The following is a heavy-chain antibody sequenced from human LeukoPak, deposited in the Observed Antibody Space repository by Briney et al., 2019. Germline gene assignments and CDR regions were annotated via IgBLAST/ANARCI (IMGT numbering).Heavy chain of an antibody. CDR3: AKRQYYYDSSGPRYYFDY. D-gene: IGHD3-22*01. CDR1: GFTVSNNY. CDR2: IYSGGST. Sequence: GGSLRLSCAASGFTVSNNYMNWVRQAPGKGLEWVSIIYSGGSTDYADSVKGRFTISRDNSKNTLYLQMNSLRAEDTAVYYCAKRQYYYDSSGPRYYFDYWGQGTLVTVSS. J-gene: IGHJ4*02. V-gene: IGHV3-53*01.